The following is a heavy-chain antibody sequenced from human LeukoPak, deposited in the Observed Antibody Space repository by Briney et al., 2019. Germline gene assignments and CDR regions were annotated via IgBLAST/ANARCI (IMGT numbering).Heavy chain of an antibody. CDR1: GLTFTSSA. J-gene: IGHJ3*02. CDR2: IVVGSGNT. Sequence: SVKVSCKASGLTFTSSAMQWVRQARGQRLEWIGWIVVGSGNTNYAQKFQERVTITRDMSTSTAYMELSSLRSEDTAVYYCAARGSYSSNDAFDIWGQGTMVTVSS. D-gene: IGHD1-26*01. V-gene: IGHV1-58*02. CDR3: AARGSYSSNDAFDI.